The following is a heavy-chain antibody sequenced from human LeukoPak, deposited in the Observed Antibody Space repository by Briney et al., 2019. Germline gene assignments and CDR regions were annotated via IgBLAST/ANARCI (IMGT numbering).Heavy chain of an antibody. CDR2: ITGSGGGA. J-gene: IGHJ5*02. V-gene: IGHV3-23*01. Sequence: GGSLRLSCAASGFTFSSFAINWVRQAPGKGLEWVSVITGSGGGADYADSVKGRFTISRDNSQNTVHLQMNSLRAEDTAVYYCARDRGYCSSTSCSFWFDPWGQGTLVTVSS. CDR1: GFTFSSFA. CDR3: ARDRGYCSSTSCSFWFDP. D-gene: IGHD2-2*01.